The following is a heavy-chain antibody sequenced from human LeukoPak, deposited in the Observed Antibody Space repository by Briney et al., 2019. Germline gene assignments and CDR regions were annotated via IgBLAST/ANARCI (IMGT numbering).Heavy chain of an antibody. D-gene: IGHD2-21*01. V-gene: IGHV3-48*03. J-gene: IGHJ3*02. CDR1: GFSVSSYE. CDR2: IASDGSI. CDR3: ARVLLQSQDAFDI. Sequence: GGSLRLSCVASGFSVSSYEMNWVRQAPGKGLEWISFIASDGSIEYADSVKGRFTISRDNAKNTLYLQMNSLRAEDTAVYYCARVLLQSQDAFDIWGQGTMVTVSS.